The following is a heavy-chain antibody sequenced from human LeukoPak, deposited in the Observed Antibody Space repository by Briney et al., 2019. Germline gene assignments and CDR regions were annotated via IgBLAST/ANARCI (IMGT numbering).Heavy chain of an antibody. D-gene: IGHD2-2*01. CDR3: ARDLSPWSTSRPPYYYYMDV. V-gene: IGHV3-64*01. Sequence: GGSLRLSCAASGFTFSSYAMHWVRQAPGKGLEYVSAISSNGGSTYYANSVKGRFTISRDISKNTLYLQMGSLRAEDMAVYYCARDLSPWSTSRPPYYYYMDVWGKGTTVTVSS. CDR2: ISSNGGST. J-gene: IGHJ6*03. CDR1: GFTFSSYA.